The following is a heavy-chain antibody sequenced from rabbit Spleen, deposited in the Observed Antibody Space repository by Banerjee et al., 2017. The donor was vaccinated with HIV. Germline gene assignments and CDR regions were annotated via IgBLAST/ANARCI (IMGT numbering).Heavy chain of an antibody. J-gene: IGHJ4*01. D-gene: IGHD8-1*01. CDR3: ARDGAGGSYFAL. Sequence: QSLEESGGDLVKPGASLTLTCTASGFSFSSTYYMSWVRQAPGKGLEWIGYIATDSSGSTYYANWAKGRFTISKTSSTVDLKMTSLTVADSATYFCARDGAGGSYFALWGPGTLVTVS. V-gene: IGHV1S40*01. CDR2: IATDSSGST. CDR1: GFSFSSTYY.